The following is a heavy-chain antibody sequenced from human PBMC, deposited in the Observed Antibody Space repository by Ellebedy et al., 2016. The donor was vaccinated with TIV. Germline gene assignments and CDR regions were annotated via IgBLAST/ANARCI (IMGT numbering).Heavy chain of an antibody. V-gene: IGHV1-69*04. CDR2: MDPRLGTV. D-gene: IGHD5-24*01. CDR3: AIWDGYDEKFQGPFDR. J-gene: IGHJ4*02. CDR1: GDTFSNHA. Sequence: AASVKVSCKASGDTFSNHAFNWVRQAPGQELEWMGRMDPRLGTVKYAQKFQGRVTITSDKSTSTAYIELSSLRSDDTAVYYCAIWDGYDEKFQGPFDRWGQGTLVTVSS.